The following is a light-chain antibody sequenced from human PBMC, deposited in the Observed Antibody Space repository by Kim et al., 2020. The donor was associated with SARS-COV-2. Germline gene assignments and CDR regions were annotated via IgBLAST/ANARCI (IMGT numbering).Light chain of an antibody. CDR2: QTS. CDR1: QSFSSW. CDR3: QQYNSYPIT. Sequence: DIQMTQSPSTVSASVGDRVPITCRASQSFSSWLAWYQQKPGKAPKLLIYQTSSLQSGVPSRFSGSGSGTELTLTINSLQPDDFATYYCQQYNSYPITFGQGTRLEIK. J-gene: IGKJ5*01. V-gene: IGKV1-5*03.